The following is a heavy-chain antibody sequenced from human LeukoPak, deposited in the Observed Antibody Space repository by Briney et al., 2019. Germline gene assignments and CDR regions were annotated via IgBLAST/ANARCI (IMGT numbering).Heavy chain of an antibody. V-gene: IGHV4-30-2*01. J-gene: IGHJ5*02. CDR1: GGSISSGGYS. Sequence: PSQTLSLTCAVSGGSISSGGYSWSWIRQPPGKGLEWIGYIYHSRSTYYNPTLKSRVTISVDRSKNQFSLKLSSVTAADTAVYYCARGVYYYGSGGPYNWFDPWGQGTLVTVSS. CDR3: ARGVYYYGSGGPYNWFDP. CDR2: IYHSRST. D-gene: IGHD3-10*01.